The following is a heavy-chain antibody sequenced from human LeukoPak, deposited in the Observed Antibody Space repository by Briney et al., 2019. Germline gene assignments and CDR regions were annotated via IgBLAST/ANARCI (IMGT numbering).Heavy chain of an antibody. CDR1: GFTFSSYA. D-gene: IGHD3-10*01. CDR3: AKSYYYGSGSPSLDY. Sequence: GGSLRLSCAASGFTFSSYAMTWVRQAPGKGLEWVSGISGGNGATYYADSVKGRFTISTDNSKNTLYLQMNSLRVEDTAVYYCAKSYYYGSGSPSLDYWGQGTLVTVS. CDR2: ISGGNGAT. J-gene: IGHJ4*02. V-gene: IGHV3-23*01.